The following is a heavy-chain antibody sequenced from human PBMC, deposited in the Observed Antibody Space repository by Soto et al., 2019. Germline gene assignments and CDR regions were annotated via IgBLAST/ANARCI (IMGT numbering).Heavy chain of an antibody. CDR3: ARALYYYDSSGYYYWFDP. V-gene: IGHV4-4*02. CDR1: GGSISSSNW. D-gene: IGHD3-22*01. J-gene: IGHJ5*02. CDR2: IYHSGST. Sequence: SETLSLTCAVSGGSISSSNWWSWVRQPPGKGLEWIGEIYHSGSTNYNPSLKSRVTISVDRSKNQFSLKLSSVTAADTAVYYCARALYYYDSSGYYYWFDPWGQGTLVTVSS.